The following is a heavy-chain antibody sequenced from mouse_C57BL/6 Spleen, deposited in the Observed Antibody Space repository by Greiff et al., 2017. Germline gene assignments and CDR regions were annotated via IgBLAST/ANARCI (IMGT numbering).Heavy chain of an antibody. CDR1: GFTFSDYY. CDR2: INYDGSST. J-gene: IGHJ4*01. V-gene: IGHV5-16*01. Sequence: EVQLVESEGGLVQPGSSMKLSCTASGFTFSDYYMAWVRQVPEKGLEWVANINYDGSSTYYLDSLKSRFIISRDNAKNILYLQMSSLKSEDTATYYCARDRGYGNDYYYAMDYWGQGTSVTVSS. CDR3: ARDRGYGNDYYYAMDY. D-gene: IGHD2-10*02.